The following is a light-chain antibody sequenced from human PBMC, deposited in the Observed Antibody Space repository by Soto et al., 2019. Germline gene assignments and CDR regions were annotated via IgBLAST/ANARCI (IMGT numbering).Light chain of an antibody. J-gene: IGKJ5*01. Sequence: EIVMTQSPATLSVSPGERATLSCRASQSVSRNLAWYRQKPGQAPRLLIYGASTRATGTPARFSGSGSGTEFTLTISRLEPEDFAVYYCQQYGGPPGITFGQGTRLEIK. CDR3: QQYGGPPGIT. V-gene: IGKV3-15*01. CDR2: GAS. CDR1: QSVSRN.